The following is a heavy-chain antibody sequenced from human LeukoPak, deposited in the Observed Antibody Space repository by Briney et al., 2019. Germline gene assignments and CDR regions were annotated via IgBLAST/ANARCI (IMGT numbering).Heavy chain of an antibody. CDR3: ARGAGYYDSSGYYLYYFDY. J-gene: IGHJ4*02. D-gene: IGHD3-22*01. CDR1: GFTFSSYW. V-gene: IGHV3-74*01. Sequence: GGSLRLSCAASGFTFSSYWMHWVRQAPGKRLVWVSRINSDGSSTSYADSVKGRFTISRDNAKNTLYLQMNSLRAEDTAVYYCARGAGYYDSSGYYLYYFDYWGQGTLVTVSS. CDR2: INSDGSST.